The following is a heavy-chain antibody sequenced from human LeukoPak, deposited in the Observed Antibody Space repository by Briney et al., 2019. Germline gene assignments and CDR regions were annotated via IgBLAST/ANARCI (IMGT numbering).Heavy chain of an antibody. CDR1: GGSISGYY. Sequence: SETLSLTCSVSGGSISGYYWSWIRQPAGKGLEWIGRIYSSGSTNYNPSLKSRVTMSVDTSKKQFSLKLSSVTAADTALYYCARDYDYWGQGTLVTVSS. CDR3: ARDYDY. CDR2: IYSSGST. J-gene: IGHJ4*02. V-gene: IGHV4-4*07.